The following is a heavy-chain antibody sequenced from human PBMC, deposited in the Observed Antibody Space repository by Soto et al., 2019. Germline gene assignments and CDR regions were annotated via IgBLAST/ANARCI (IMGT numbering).Heavy chain of an antibody. Sequence: HLLESGGDLVQPGGSLRLSCAASGFTFTNYAMTWVRQAPGKALEWVSAIDDSGVSTFYADSVKGRFTISRDNSKNTLYLQMDSLRAEDTAVYYCAKPRGSYLFDYWGQGALVTVSS. V-gene: IGHV3-23*01. J-gene: IGHJ4*02. D-gene: IGHD1-26*01. CDR3: AKPRGSYLFDY. CDR1: GFTFTNYA. CDR2: IDDSGVST.